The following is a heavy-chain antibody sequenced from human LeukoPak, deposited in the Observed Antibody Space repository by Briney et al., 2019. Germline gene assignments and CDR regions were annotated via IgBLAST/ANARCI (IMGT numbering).Heavy chain of an antibody. Sequence: GGSLRLSCAASGFTFSSYAMSWVRQAPGKGLEWVSAISGSGGGTYYADSVKGRFTISRDNSKNTLYLQMNSLRAEDTAVHYCAWFYSSGGFDYWGQGTLVTVSS. D-gene: IGHD2-15*01. CDR1: GFTFSSYA. V-gene: IGHV3-23*01. J-gene: IGHJ4*02. CDR2: ISGSGGGT. CDR3: AWFYSSGGFDY.